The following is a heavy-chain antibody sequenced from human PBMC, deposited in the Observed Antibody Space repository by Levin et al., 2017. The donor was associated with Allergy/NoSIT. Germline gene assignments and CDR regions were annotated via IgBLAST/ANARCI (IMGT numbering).Heavy chain of an antibody. CDR1: GFTFSNYA. V-gene: IGHV3-23*01. Sequence: PGGSLRLSCAASGFTFSNYAMTWVRQAPGKGLEWVSGISGPGGTTYFVDFFPCRFPISRDNSKNTVFLQMNTLRAEDTAVYYCAKKWYNAFHVWGHKTMVTVSS. D-gene: IGHD1-14*01. CDR2: ISGPGGTT. CDR3: AKKWYNAFHV. J-gene: IGHJ3*01.